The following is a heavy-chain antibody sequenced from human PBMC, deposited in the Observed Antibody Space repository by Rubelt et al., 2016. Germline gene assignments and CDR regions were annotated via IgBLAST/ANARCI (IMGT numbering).Heavy chain of an antibody. D-gene: IGHD2-8*01. CDR3: ARGLCNTDRCYTGIGGHWFDP. CDR1: GFIFRDYS. J-gene: IGHJ5*02. CDR2: INPYSTL. Sequence: GGSLRLSCAASGFIFRDYSFSWVRQAPGKGLEWISFINPYSTLYHADSVKGRFIISRDNAKNSLYLQMDSLSAEDTAVYYCARGLCNTDRCYTGIGGHWFDPWGQGTLVTVSS. V-gene: IGHV3-69-1*01.